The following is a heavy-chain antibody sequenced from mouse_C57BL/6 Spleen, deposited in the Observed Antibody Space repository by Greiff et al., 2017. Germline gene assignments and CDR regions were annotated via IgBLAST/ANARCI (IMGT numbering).Heavy chain of an antibody. CDR3: ARGGLLLGAMDY. Sequence: VKLQESGAELVRPGTSVKVSCKASGYAFTNYLIEWVKQRPGQGLEWIGVINPGSGGTNYNEKFKGKATLTADKSSSTAYMQLSSLTSEDSAVYFCARGGLLLGAMDYWGQGTSVTVSS. CDR1: GYAFTNYL. J-gene: IGHJ4*01. CDR2: INPGSGGT. D-gene: IGHD1-1*01. V-gene: IGHV1-54*01.